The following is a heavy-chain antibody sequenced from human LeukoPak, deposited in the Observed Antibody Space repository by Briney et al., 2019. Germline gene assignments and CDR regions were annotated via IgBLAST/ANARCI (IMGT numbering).Heavy chain of an antibody. CDR2: IYHSGST. D-gene: IGHD3-3*01. CDR1: GYSISSGYY. J-gene: IGHJ5*02. Sequence: SETLSLTCTVSGYSISSGYYWGWIRQPPGKGLEWIGSIYHSGSTYYNPSLKSRVTISVDTSKNQFSLKLSSVTAADTAVYYCARGDDFWSVPKVRWFDPWGQGTLVTVSS. V-gene: IGHV4-38-2*02. CDR3: ARGDDFWSVPKVRWFDP.